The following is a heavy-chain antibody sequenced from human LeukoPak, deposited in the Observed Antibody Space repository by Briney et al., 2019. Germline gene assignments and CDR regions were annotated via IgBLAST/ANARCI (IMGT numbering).Heavy chain of an antibody. V-gene: IGHV1-69*13. CDR1: GGTFANYA. Sequence: ASVKVSCKASGGTFANYAISWVRKAPGQGLEWMGGIIPIFGTGESAQKFQGRLTITADESTRQTYMDLSSLRSEDTAVYYCAKGHDDFRQFDFWG. CDR3: AKGHDDFRQFDF. CDR2: IIPIFGTG. J-gene: IGHJ4*01. D-gene: IGHD3-3*01.